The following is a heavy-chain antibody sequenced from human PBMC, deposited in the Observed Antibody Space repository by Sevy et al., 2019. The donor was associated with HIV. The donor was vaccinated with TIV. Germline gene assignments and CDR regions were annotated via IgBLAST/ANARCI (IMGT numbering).Heavy chain of an antibody. CDR1: RFTFSSYA. V-gene: IGHV3-23*01. Sequence: GGSLRLSCAASRFTFSSYAMSWVRLAPGKGLEWVSAISAGGSTFYADFVKARFTIYRDNSKNTLYLQMNSLRVEDTAVYYCAKFFPHDAFDIWGQGTMVTVSS. D-gene: IGHD3-3*01. CDR2: ISAGGST. J-gene: IGHJ3*02. CDR3: AKFFPHDAFDI.